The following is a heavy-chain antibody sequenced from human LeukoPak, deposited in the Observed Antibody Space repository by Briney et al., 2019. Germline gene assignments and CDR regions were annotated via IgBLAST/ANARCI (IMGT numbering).Heavy chain of an antibody. D-gene: IGHD5-24*01. CDR1: GASIVRDY. CDR3: AREHRGRDGYTLDY. Sequence: SETLSLTCTVSGASIVRDYWSWVRQPPGTGLQWIGYVYETGSRNYTPSLERRVSISLDRSKNQFPLRLDSVTAADTAMYYCAREHRGRDGYTLDYWGQGILVTVSS. CDR2: VYETGSR. J-gene: IGHJ4*02. V-gene: IGHV4-59*12.